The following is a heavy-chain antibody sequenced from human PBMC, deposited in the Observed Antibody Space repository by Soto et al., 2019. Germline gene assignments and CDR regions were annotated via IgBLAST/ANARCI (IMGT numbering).Heavy chain of an antibody. J-gene: IGHJ4*02. CDR1: GGSMRNYC. CDR3: AAGEASSRNLAPYYLDF. Sequence: SETLSLTCTVSGGSMRNYCWTWIRQPPGKGLEWIGYIHYSGTTSFFPSYNPSLRSRVTISEDTSKNQFSLKLLSVTTADTAVYFCAAGEASSRNLAPYYLDFWGQGPLVTV. V-gene: IGHV4-59*01. CDR2: IHYSGTT. D-gene: IGHD6-13*01.